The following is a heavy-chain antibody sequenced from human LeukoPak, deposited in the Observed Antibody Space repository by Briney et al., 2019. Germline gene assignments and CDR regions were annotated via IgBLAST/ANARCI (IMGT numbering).Heavy chain of an antibody. D-gene: IGHD2-15*01. CDR2: IKQDGSEK. CDR1: GFSFRNYW. Sequence: PGGSLRLSCAASGFSFRNYWMSWVRQAPGKGLEWVADIKQDGSEKNYVDSVKGRFTISRDNSNNTLYLQMNSLRAEDTAVYYCARLVAATLGVVYWGQGTLVTVSS. V-gene: IGHV3-7*03. CDR3: ARLVAATLGVVY. J-gene: IGHJ4*02.